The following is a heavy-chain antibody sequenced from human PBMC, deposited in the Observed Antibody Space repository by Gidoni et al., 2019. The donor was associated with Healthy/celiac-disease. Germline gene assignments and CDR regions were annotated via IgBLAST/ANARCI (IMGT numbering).Heavy chain of an antibody. J-gene: IGHJ3*02. V-gene: IGHV3-23*01. CDR1: GFPFTRYA. CDR3: AKDRLTVTTRSAFDI. CDR2: ISGSGGST. D-gene: IGHD4-17*01. Sequence: EVQLLESGGGLVQPGGSLRLSCAASGFPFTRYAMSWVRQAPGQGMEWVSAISGSGGSTYYAGSVKGRCTISRDNSKNTLYLQMNSLRAEDTAVYYCAKDRLTVTTRSAFDIWGQGTMVTVSS.